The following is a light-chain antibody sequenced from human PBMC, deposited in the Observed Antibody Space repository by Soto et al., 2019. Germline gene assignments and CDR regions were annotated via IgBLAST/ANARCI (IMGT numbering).Light chain of an antibody. CDR3: QQYGSSPTT. CDR1: QSVYNN. V-gene: IGKV3-15*01. Sequence: IVMTHSPATLSVSPGEIATLSFRASQSVYNNLAWYQQKPGQAPRLLIYGASTRATGIPARFSGSGSGTDFTLTISSLEPEDFAVYFCQQYGSSPTTFGQGTKVDIK. J-gene: IGKJ1*01. CDR2: GAS.